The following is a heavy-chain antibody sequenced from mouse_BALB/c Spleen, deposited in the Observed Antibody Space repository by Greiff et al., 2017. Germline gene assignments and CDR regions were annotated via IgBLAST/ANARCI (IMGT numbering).Heavy chain of an antibody. CDR1: GFTFSSYT. V-gene: IGHV5-6-4*01. CDR3: ARDWYFDV. Sequence: EVKLVESGGGLVKPGGSLKLSCAASGFTFSSYTMSWVRQTPEKRLEWVATISSGGSYTYYPDTVKGRFTISRDNPKNTLFLQMTSLRSEDTAMYYCARDWYFDVWGAGTTVTVSS. J-gene: IGHJ1*01. CDR2: ISSGGSYT.